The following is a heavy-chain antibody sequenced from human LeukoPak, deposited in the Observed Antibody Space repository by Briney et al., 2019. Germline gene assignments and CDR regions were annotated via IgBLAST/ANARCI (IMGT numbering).Heavy chain of an antibody. CDR2: ISNSGGAI. D-gene: IGHD3-22*01. V-gene: IGHV3-11*01. CDR1: GFNFSDFY. J-gene: IGHJ4*02. CDR3: ARVHSGYYFDY. Sequence: GGSLRLSCAASGFNFSDFYMGWIRQAPGKGLEWISSISNSGGAIYYSDSVKGRFTMSRDNAKNSLFLQVDSLRAEDTALYYCARVHSGYYFDYWGQGTLVTVSS.